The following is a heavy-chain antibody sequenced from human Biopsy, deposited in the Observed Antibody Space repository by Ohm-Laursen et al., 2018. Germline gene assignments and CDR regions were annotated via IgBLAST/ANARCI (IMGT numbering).Heavy chain of an antibody. Sequence: GTLSLTCTVSSSSISSSTYWWGWIRQPPEKGLDWIGSIYYSGSTYYNPPLKSRVTISVDTSKNQFSLKLSSVTAADAAVYYCARRIPDYGSGSYFDAFDIWGRGTMVTVSS. V-gene: IGHV4-39*01. CDR1: SSSISSSTYW. CDR3: ARRIPDYGSGSYFDAFDI. D-gene: IGHD3-10*01. J-gene: IGHJ3*02. CDR2: IYYSGST.